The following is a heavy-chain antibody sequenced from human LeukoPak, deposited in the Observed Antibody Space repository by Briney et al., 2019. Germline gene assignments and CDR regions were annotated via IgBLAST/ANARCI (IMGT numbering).Heavy chain of an antibody. D-gene: IGHD3-10*01. CDR2: IYHSGSA. CDR3: ARDYADYYGSGSYFYFDY. V-gene: IGHV4-34*01. Sequence: SETLSLTCAVYGGSFSGYYWSWIRQPPGKGLEWIGEIYHSGSANYNPSLKSRVTMSVDKSKNQFPLMLKSVTAADTAVYYCARDYADYYGSGSYFYFDYWGQGTLVTVSS. CDR1: GGSFSGYY. J-gene: IGHJ4*02.